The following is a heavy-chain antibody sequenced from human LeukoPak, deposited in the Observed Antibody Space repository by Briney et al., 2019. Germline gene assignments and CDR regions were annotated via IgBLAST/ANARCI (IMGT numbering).Heavy chain of an antibody. D-gene: IGHD3-22*01. Sequence: GGSLQISCKGSGCSFTSYWIGWVRQMPGKGLEWMGIIYPGDYDTRYSPSFEGEVTISADKSSSTAYLQSSSLKASDTAMYYCARLYDSSGYYFGYWGQGTLVTVSS. CDR3: ARLYDSSGYYFGY. CDR2: IYPGDYDT. CDR1: GCSFTSYW. J-gene: IGHJ4*02. V-gene: IGHV5-51*01.